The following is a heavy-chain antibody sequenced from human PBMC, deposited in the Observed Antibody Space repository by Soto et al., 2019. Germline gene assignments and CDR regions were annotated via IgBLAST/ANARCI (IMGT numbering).Heavy chain of an antibody. D-gene: IGHD3-10*01. V-gene: IGHV4-4*02. Sequence: QVQLQESGPGLVRPSGTLSLTCSVSGASVVNGNWWSWVRQSPGKGLEWIGEVSLAGRNHYNPSLQSRVTISLDESTNQFALSLTSVTVADAAIYYCARGFQYWLPTFDWGRGTVVTVS. CDR3: ARGFQYWLPTFD. CDR1: GASVVNGNW. CDR2: VSLAGRN. J-gene: IGHJ4*02.